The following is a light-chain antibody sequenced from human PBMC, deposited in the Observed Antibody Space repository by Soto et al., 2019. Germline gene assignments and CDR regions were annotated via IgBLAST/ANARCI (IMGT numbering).Light chain of an antibody. Sequence: EVVMTQYPPTLSVTPGDGVTLACGASQSLRSNLAWYQHKPGQAPRLLIYGASTRATGIPARFSGSGSGTDFTLTISGLQSEDSAVYYCQQYGYWPRTFGQGTKV. J-gene: IGKJ1*01. CDR1: QSLRSN. V-gene: IGKV3-15*01. CDR2: GAS. CDR3: QQYGYWPRT.